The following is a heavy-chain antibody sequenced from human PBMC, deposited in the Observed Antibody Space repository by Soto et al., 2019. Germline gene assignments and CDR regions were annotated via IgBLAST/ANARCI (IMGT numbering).Heavy chain of an antibody. CDR2: MFYSGLT. V-gene: IGHV4-39*01. CDR1: GYSVSSSDYY. D-gene: IGHD3-3*01. Sequence: LSLTCSVSGYSVSSSDYYWAWIRQPPGKGLEWIGSMFYSGLTYYNPSLKSRVTLSVDTSKNQVSVSLNSVTAAGTAVYYCAPLTVSLSGPYGIHVWGQGTTVTVSS. J-gene: IGHJ6*02. CDR3: APLTVSLSGPYGIHV.